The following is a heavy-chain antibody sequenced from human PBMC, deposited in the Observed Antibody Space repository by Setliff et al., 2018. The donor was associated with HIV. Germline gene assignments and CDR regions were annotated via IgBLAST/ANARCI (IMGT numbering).Heavy chain of an antibody. Sequence: GGSLRLSCAASGFDFSSYEVNWVRQAPGKGLEWVSYMSGSGSTLYYANSVRGRFTISRDNAKNSLYLQMRSLRVDDTAVYYCARDAAADYWGPGTLVTVSS. CDR1: GFDFSSYE. V-gene: IGHV3-48*03. D-gene: IGHD2-15*01. J-gene: IGHJ4*02. CDR3: ARDAAADY. CDR2: MSGSGSTL.